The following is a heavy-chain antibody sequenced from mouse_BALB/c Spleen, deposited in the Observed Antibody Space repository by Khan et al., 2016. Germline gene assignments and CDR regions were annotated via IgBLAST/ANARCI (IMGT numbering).Heavy chain of an antibody. V-gene: IGHV3-2*02. CDR1: GYSITSDYA. CDR3: ARYPAATRYFDD. J-gene: IGHJ1*01. Sequence: EVQLQESGPGLVKPSQSLSLTCTVTGYSITSDYAWNWIRQFPGNKLEWMGYISYTGSTRYNPSLKSRISFTRDTSTNQFFLQLNSVTTEETVTYYGARYPAATRYFDDWGAGTTVTVSS. CDR2: ISYTGST.